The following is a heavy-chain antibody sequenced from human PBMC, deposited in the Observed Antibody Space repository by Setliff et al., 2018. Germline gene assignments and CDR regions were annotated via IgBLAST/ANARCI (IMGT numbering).Heavy chain of an antibody. CDR3: ARGQATSSRSSLVY. Sequence: SETLSLTCAASGGTFSGYYWTWIRQPPGKGLEWIGEINHSGSSNYNPSLKSRVTISVDTSKNQFSLKLSSVTAADTAVYYCARGQATSSRSSLVYWGQGILVTVSS. D-gene: IGHD6-6*01. CDR2: INHSGSS. V-gene: IGHV4-34*01. CDR1: GGTFSGYY. J-gene: IGHJ4*02.